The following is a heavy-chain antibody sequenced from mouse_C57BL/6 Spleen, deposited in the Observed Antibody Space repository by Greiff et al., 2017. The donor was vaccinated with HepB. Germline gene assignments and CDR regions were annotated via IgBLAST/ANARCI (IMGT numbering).Heavy chain of an antibody. D-gene: IGHD1-1*01. Sequence: EVQLQESGPGLVKPSQSLSLTCSVTGYSITSGYYWNWIRQFPGNKLEWMGYISYDGSNNYNPSLKNRISITRDTSKNQFFLKLNSVTTEDTATYYCARETTVVATDFDVWGTGTTVTVSS. CDR1: GYSITSGYY. CDR2: ISYDGSN. V-gene: IGHV3-6*01. J-gene: IGHJ1*03. CDR3: ARETTVVATDFDV.